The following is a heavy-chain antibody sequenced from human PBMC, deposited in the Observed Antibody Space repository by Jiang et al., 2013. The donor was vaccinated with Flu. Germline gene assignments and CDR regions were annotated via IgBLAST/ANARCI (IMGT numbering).Heavy chain of an antibody. J-gene: IGHJ3*02. CDR2: IESDGSGT. D-gene: IGHD3-3*02. V-gene: IGHV3-74*03. CDR3: ARAIRGTRNAFDI. Sequence: VQLVESGGGLVQPGGSLRLSCAASGFTFSSYWMHWVRQAPGKGLVWVSRIESDGSGTTSADSVKGRFTISRDDAKNTLYLQMNSLRAEDTAVYYCARAIRGTRNAFDIWGQGTMVTVSS. CDR1: GFTFSSYW.